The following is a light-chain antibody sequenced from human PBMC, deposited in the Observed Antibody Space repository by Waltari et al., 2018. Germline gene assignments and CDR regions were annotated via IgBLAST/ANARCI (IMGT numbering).Light chain of an antibody. J-gene: IGKJ1*01. Sequence: DIQMTQSPSSLSASVGDRVHITCRASQSITKYLNWYQQKPGTAPKLLIYAASSLQAEVPSRFSGGGSGTDFTLTISSLQPEDFATYHCQQSYSKPWTFGQGTKVEI. CDR2: AAS. CDR3: QQSYSKPWT. CDR1: QSITKY. V-gene: IGKV1-39*01.